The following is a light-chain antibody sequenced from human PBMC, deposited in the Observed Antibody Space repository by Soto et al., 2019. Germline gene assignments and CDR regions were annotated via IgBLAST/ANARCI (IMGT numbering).Light chain of an antibody. CDR1: SGEVGGDNY. CDR2: EVS. J-gene: IGLJ1*01. CDR3: SSYTSSSPHV. Sequence: QSALAQPSGVSGSPGPSITISCTGTSGEVGGDNYGSWHQQHPGKAHNILYYEVSERLSGVYKRFSGSTSGNTDSLNISGLQAEVEADYYCSSYTSSSPHVFGTGPKVTVL. V-gene: IGLV2-14*01.